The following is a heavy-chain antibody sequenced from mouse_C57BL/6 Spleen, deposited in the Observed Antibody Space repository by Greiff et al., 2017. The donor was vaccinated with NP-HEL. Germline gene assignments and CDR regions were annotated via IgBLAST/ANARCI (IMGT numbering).Heavy chain of an antibody. Sequence: EVQLVESGAELVKPGASVKLSCTASGFNIKDYYMHWVKQRTEQGLEWIGRIDPEDGETKYAPKFQGKATITADTSSNTAYLQLSSLTSEDTAVYYCARSPNYDYDLYAMDYWGQGTSVTVSS. D-gene: IGHD2-4*01. CDR2: IDPEDGET. CDR3: ARSPNYDYDLYAMDY. V-gene: IGHV14-2*01. J-gene: IGHJ4*01. CDR1: GFNIKDYY.